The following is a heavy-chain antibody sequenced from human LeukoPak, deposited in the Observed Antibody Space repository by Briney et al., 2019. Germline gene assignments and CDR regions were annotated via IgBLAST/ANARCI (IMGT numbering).Heavy chain of an antibody. V-gene: IGHV3-7*01. CDR3: ARDPGGFDY. J-gene: IGHJ4*02. CDR2: IKEDGSEK. D-gene: IGHD3-16*01. CDR1: RFTFSDYY. Sequence: PGGSLRLSCAASRFTFSDYYMTWVRQAPGRGLEWVANIKEDGSEKNYVDSVKGRFTISRDNAKNSLYLQMNSLRVEDTAVYYCARDPGGFDYWGQGTLVTVSS.